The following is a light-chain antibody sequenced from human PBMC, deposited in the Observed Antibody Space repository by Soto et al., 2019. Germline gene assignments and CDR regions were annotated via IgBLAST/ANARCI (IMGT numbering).Light chain of an antibody. Sequence: EMVMTQSPATLSVSPGERATLSCRASQSVSSSYLAWYQQKPGQAPRLLIYGASTRATGIPARFSGSGSGTEFTLTISSLQSEDFSVYYCQQYNNSPQTFGQETKLEIK. CDR1: QSVSSSY. J-gene: IGKJ2*01. CDR3: QQYNNSPQT. V-gene: IGKV3-15*01. CDR2: GAS.